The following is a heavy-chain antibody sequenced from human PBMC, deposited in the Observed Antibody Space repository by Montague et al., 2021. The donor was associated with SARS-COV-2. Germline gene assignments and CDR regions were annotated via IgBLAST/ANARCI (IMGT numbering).Heavy chain of an antibody. CDR2: TYYRSQWYN. CDR3: ARSQHCGGGRCYSLSWFDP. CDR1: GDSVSSNSAA. D-gene: IGHD2-15*01. Sequence: CAISGDSVSSNSAAWDWIRQSPSRGLEWLGRTYYRSQWYNDYAVSVGSRIAINPDPSKDHFSLQLDSVTPEDTAVYYCARSQHCGGGRCYSLSWFDPWGQGTLVIVSS. V-gene: IGHV6-1*01. J-gene: IGHJ5*02.